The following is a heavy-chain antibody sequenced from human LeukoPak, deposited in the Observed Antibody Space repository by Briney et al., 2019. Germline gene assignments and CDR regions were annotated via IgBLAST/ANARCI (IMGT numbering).Heavy chain of an antibody. CDR3: ARGTYYDFWSGYYLTRFIDY. CDR2: ISYDGSNK. D-gene: IGHD3-3*01. CDR1: GFTFSSYG. V-gene: IGHV3-30*03. Sequence: PGGSLRLSCAASGFTFSSYGMPWVRQAPGKGLEWVAVISYDGSNKYYADSVKGRFTISRDNSKNTLYLQMNSLRAEDTAVYYCARGTYYDFWSGYYLTRFIDYWGQGTPVTVSS. J-gene: IGHJ4*02.